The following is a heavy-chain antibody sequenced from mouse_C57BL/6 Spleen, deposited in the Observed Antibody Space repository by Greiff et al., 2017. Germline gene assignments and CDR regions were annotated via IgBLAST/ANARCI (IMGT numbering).Heavy chain of an antibody. Sequence: EVMLVESGGDLVKPGGSLKLSCAASGFTFSSYGMSWVRQTPDKRLEWVATISSGGSYTYYPDSVKGRFTISRDNAKNTLYLQMSSLKSEDTAMYYCARNSDYGSSYHDFVFDYWGQGTTLTVSS. V-gene: IGHV5-6*01. CDR2: ISSGGSYT. CDR3: ARNSDYGSSYHDFVFDY. CDR1: GFTFSSYG. J-gene: IGHJ2*01. D-gene: IGHD1-1*01.